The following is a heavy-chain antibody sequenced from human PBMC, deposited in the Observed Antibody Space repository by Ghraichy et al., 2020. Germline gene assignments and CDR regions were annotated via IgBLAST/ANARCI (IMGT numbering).Heavy chain of an antibody. J-gene: IGHJ4*02. CDR1: GFAFSNNA. D-gene: IGHD2-2*01. CDR3: ASRGGVLPAASKTFDY. CDR2: INPSSGGS. Sequence: GESLNISCAASGFAFSNNAMSWVRQPPGKGLEWVSTINPSSGGSAYADSVKGRFTISRDDPKNTLYLQMDSLRAEDTAVYYCASRGGVLPAASKTFDYWGQGTLVAVSS. V-gene: IGHV3-23*01.